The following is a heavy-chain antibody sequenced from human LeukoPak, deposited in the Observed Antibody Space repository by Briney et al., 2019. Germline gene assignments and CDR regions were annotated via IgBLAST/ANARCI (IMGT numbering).Heavy chain of an antibody. CDR2: ISAYNGNT. CDR3: ARESTGTVDY. Sequence: ASVKVSCKASGYTFTSYGISWVRQAPGQGLEWMGWISAYNGNTNYAQKLQGRVTITADESTSTAYMELSSLRSEDTAVYYCARESTGTVDYWGQGTLVTVSS. CDR1: GYTFTSYG. V-gene: IGHV1-18*01. D-gene: IGHD1-1*01. J-gene: IGHJ4*02.